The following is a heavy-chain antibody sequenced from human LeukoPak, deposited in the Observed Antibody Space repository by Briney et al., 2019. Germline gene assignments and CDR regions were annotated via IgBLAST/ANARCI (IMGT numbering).Heavy chain of an antibody. V-gene: IGHV3-53*01. D-gene: IGHD1-26*01. CDR2: IYSGGST. Sequence: SGGSLRLSCAASGFTVSSNYMSWVRQAPGKGLEWVSVIYSGGSTYYADSVKGRFTISRDNSKNTLYLQMNSLRAEDTAVYYCAKDLRASLDYWGQGTLVTVSS. CDR1: GFTVSSNY. J-gene: IGHJ4*02. CDR3: AKDLRASLDY.